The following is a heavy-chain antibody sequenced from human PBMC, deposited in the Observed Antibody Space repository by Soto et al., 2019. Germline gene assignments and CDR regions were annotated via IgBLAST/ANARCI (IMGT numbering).Heavy chain of an antibody. V-gene: IGHV3-73*01. CDR2: IRSKPNSYAT. J-gene: IGHJ4*02. CDR1: GCTFSDSA. D-gene: IGHD3-22*01. CDR3: TGFKHSSGYYFDY. Sequence: GGSLILSCAASGCTFSDSAMHWVRQASGKGLEWVGRIRSKPNSYATTYAASVKGRFTISRDDSTNTAYLQMNTLKTEDTAVYCCTGFKHSSGYYFDYWGQGTQVTVSS.